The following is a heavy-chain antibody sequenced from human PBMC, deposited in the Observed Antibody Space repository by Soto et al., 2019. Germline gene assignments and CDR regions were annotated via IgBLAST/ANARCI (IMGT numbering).Heavy chain of an antibody. Sequence: GGSLRLSCAASGFTFSSYAMSWVRQAPGKGLEWVSAISDSGGSTYYADSVKGRFTISRDNSKNTLYLQMNSLSAEDTAVYYCAKEYSSSSRGSFDYWGQGTLVTVSS. CDR3: AKEYSSSSRGSFDY. J-gene: IGHJ4*02. V-gene: IGHV3-23*01. CDR1: GFTFSSYA. D-gene: IGHD6-6*01. CDR2: ISDSGGST.